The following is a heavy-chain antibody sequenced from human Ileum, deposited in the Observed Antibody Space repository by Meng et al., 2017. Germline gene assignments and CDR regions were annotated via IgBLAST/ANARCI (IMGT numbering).Heavy chain of an antibody. CDR1: GFSFNSNV. J-gene: IGHJ4*02. V-gene: IGHV3-23*04. Sequence: EVQLVEAGGALVQPGGSLRLSCAASGFSFNSNVMRWVRQAPGQGLEWVSSISASGADTYYADSVKGRFTTSRDNSRTTVYLQMNSLRGDDTAVYYCATSQYHEQVDYWGQGTLVTVSS. D-gene: IGHD1/OR15-1a*01. CDR2: ISASGADT. CDR3: ATSQYHEQVDY.